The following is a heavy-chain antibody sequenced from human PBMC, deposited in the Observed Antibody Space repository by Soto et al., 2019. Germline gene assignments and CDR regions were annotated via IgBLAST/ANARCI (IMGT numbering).Heavy chain of an antibody. Sequence: QVQLQQWGAGLLKPSETLSLTCAVYGGSFSGYYWSWIRQPPGKGLEWIGEINHSGSTNYNPSLKSRVTISVDTSKNQFSLKLSSVTAADTAVYYCASYSSPRNWFDPWGQGTLVTVSS. J-gene: IGHJ5*02. CDR2: INHSGST. CDR3: ASYSSPRNWFDP. CDR1: GGSFSGYY. V-gene: IGHV4-34*01. D-gene: IGHD6-13*01.